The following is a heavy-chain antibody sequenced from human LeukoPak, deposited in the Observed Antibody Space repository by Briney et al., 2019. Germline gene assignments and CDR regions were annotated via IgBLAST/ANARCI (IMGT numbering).Heavy chain of an antibody. CDR2: ISWNSGSI. V-gene: IGHV3-9*01. Sequence: GRSLRLSCAASGFTFDDYAMHWVRQAPGKGLEWVSGISWNSGSIGYADSVKGRFTISRDNAKNSLYLQMNSLRAEDTALYYCAKDSRAVAARVLDYWGQGTLVTVSS. CDR1: GFTFDDYA. CDR3: AKDSRAVAARVLDY. J-gene: IGHJ4*02. D-gene: IGHD6-19*01.